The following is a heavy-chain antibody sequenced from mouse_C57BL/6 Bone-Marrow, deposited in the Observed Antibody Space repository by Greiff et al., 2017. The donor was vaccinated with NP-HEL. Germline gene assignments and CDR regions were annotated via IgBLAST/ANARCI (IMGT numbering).Heavy chain of an antibody. D-gene: IGHD1-1*01. V-gene: IGHV5-17*01. J-gene: IGHJ2*01. CDR1: GFTFSDYG. CDR3: ARTLYDYFDY. Sequence: EVKLLESGGGLVKPGGSLKLSCAASGFTFSDYGMHWVRQAPEKGLEWVAYISSGSSTIYYADTVKGRFTISRDNAKNTLFLQMTSLRSEDTAMYYCARTLYDYFDYWGQGTTLTVSS. CDR2: ISSGSSTI.